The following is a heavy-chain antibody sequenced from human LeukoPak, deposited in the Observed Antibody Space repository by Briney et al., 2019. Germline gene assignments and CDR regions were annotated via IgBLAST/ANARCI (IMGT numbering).Heavy chain of an antibody. V-gene: IGHV3-7*01. CDR1: GFTFSSYW. Sequence: PGGSLRLSCAASGFTFSSYWMSWVRQAPGKGLEWVANIKQDGSEKYYVDSVKGRFTISRDNAKNSLYLQMNSLRAEDTAVYYCARDVFQGKPRSNWFDPWGQGTLVTVSS. J-gene: IGHJ5*02. D-gene: IGHD2-8*01. CDR3: ARDVFQGKPRSNWFDP. CDR2: IKQDGSEK.